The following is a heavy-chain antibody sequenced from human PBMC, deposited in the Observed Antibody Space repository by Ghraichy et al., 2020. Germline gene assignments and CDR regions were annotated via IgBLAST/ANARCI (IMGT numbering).Heavy chain of an antibody. CDR3: ARDLLGVHDY. Sequence: GGSLRLSCAASGFTFSTSEMNWVRQAPGKGLEWVSYISNGGSIIYYADSVKGRFTVSRDNAKNSLYLQMNSLRAEDTAIYYCARDLLGVHDYWGQGTLVTVSS. D-gene: IGHD3-3*02. CDR1: GFTFSTSE. J-gene: IGHJ4*02. V-gene: IGHV3-48*03. CDR2: ISNGGSII.